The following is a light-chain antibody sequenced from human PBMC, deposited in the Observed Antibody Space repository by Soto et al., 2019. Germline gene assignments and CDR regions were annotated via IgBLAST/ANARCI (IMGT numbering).Light chain of an antibody. CDR1: SGSIASNY. V-gene: IGLV6-57*01. J-gene: IGLJ2*01. CDR2: EDN. CDR3: QSYDSSNHVV. Sequence: NFMLTQPHSVSESPGKTVTISCTRSSGSIASNYVQWYQQRPGSSPTTVIYEDNQRPSRVPDRFSGSIDSSSNSAALTISGLKTEDEAGYYCQSYDSSNHVVFGGGTQLTVL.